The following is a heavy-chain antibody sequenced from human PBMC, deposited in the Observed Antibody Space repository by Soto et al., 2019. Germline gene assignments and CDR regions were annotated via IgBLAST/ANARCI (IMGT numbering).Heavy chain of an antibody. Sequence: GESLKISCKGSGYSFAGYWITWVRQKPGKGLEWMGRIDPSDSQTYYSPSFRGHVTISATKSITTVFLQWSSLRASDTAMYYCARQIYDSDTGPNFQYYFDTWGQGTPVTVAT. CDR1: GYSFAGYW. D-gene: IGHD3-22*01. J-gene: IGHJ4*02. CDR3: ARQIYDSDTGPNFQYYFDT. CDR2: IDPSDSQT. V-gene: IGHV5-10-1*01.